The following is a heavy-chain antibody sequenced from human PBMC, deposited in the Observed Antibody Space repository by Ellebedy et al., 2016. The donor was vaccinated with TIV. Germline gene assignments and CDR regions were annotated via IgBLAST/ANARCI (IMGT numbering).Heavy chain of an antibody. J-gene: IGHJ4*02. V-gene: IGHV3-23*01. Sequence: PGGSLRLSCAASGFTFSCCAMSWVRQAPGKGLEWVSVISNSGDTTYADSVRGRFTISRDNSINTLYLQMNSLRAEDTAVYYCPYSSGWYKFDDWGQGTLVTVSS. D-gene: IGHD6-19*01. CDR3: PYSSGWYKFDD. CDR1: GFTFSCCA. CDR2: ISNSGDTT.